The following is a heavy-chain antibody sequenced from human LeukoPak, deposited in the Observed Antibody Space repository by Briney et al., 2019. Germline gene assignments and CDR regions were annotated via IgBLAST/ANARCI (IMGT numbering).Heavy chain of an antibody. Sequence: GGSLRLSCAASGFTFSSYAMSWVRQAPGKGLEWVSAISGSGGSTYYADSVKGRFTISRDNSKNTLYLQMNSLRAEDTALYYCAKSPMVRLVATYWYFDLWGRGTLVTVSS. J-gene: IGHJ2*01. CDR3: AKSPMVRLVATYWYFDL. V-gene: IGHV3-23*01. D-gene: IGHD4/OR15-4a*01. CDR2: ISGSGGST. CDR1: GFTFSSYA.